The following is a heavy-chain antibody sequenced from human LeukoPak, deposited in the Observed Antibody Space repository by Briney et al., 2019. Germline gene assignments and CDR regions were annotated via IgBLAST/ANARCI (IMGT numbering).Heavy chain of an antibody. CDR2: IKEDGSET. CDR1: RFTFSNYW. J-gene: IGHJ4*02. D-gene: IGHD1-7*01. Sequence: GGSLRPSCAASRFTFSNYWMRWVRQAPGKGLEWVANIKEDGSETYYVDSVKGRFTISRDNAKNSLFLQMNGLRGEDTAVYYCAIDSWELRGYWGQGTLVTVSS. V-gene: IGHV3-7*01. CDR3: AIDSWELRGY.